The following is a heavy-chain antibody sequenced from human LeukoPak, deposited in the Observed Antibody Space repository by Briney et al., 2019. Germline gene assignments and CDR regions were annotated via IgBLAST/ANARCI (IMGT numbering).Heavy chain of an antibody. Sequence: SETLSLTCTVFGDSFSSSNYYWAWFRQPPGKGLDWIGSLYYDGRTYYSPSLESRVTVSVDTSKNQFALKLTSVTAADTAVYYCARRRGKWDVNRFDPWGPGTLVTVSS. J-gene: IGHJ5*02. CDR1: GDSFSSSNYY. D-gene: IGHD1-26*01. CDR2: LYYDGRT. CDR3: ARRRGKWDVNRFDP. V-gene: IGHV4-39*01.